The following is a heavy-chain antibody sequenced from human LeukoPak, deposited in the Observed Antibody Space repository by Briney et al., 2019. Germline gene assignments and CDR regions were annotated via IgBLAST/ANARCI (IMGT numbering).Heavy chain of an antibody. CDR1: GFTFDDYA. CDR3: AKDMTPGIAAAGD. Sequence: GGSLRLSCAGSGFTFDDYAMHWVRQGPGKGLEWVSGISWNSANIDYADSVKGRFTISRDNAKNSLYLQMNSLRAEDTALYYCAKDMTPGIAAAGDWGQGTLVTVSS. D-gene: IGHD6-13*01. V-gene: IGHV3-9*01. J-gene: IGHJ1*01. CDR2: ISWNSANI.